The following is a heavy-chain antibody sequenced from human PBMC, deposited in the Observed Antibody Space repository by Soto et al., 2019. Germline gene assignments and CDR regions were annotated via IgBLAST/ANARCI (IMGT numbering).Heavy chain of an antibody. D-gene: IGHD3-22*01. CDR3: ARTYYYDSSGYLPYYYYGMDV. CDR1: GGTFSSYA. V-gene: IGHV1-69*06. J-gene: IGHJ6*02. Sequence: SVKVSCKASGGTFSSYAISWVRQAPGQGLEWMGGIIPIFGTANYAQKFQGRVTITADKSTSTAYMELSSLRSEDTAVYYCARTYYYDSSGYLPYYYYGMDVWGQGTTVTVSS. CDR2: IIPIFGTA.